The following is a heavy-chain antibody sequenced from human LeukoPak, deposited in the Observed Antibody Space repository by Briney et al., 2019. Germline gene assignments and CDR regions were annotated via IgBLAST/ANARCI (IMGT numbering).Heavy chain of an antibody. Sequence: SETLSLTCTVSGGSISSYYWSWIRQPPGKGLEWIGYISYSGNTNYNPSLKSRVTISADTSKNQFSLRMSSVTAEDTAVYYCATDGYGSGSYYDYWGQGTLVTVSS. CDR3: ATDGYGSGSYYDY. CDR2: ISYSGNT. D-gene: IGHD3-10*01. V-gene: IGHV4-59*01. CDR1: GGSISSYY. J-gene: IGHJ4*02.